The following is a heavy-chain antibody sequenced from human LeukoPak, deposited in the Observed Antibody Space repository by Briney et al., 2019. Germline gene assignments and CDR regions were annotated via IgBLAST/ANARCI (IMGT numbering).Heavy chain of an antibody. CDR1: GFSFDDYA. V-gene: IGHV3-30*04. J-gene: IGHJ4*02. D-gene: IGHD6-13*01. CDR2: ISYDGSNK. Sequence: GRSLRLSCAASGFSFDDYAMHWVRQAPGKGLEWVAVISYDGSNKYYADSVKGRFTISRDNSKNTLYLQMNSLRAEDTAVYYCARAPGIAAAGTDWGQGTLVTVSS. CDR3: ARAPGIAAAGTD.